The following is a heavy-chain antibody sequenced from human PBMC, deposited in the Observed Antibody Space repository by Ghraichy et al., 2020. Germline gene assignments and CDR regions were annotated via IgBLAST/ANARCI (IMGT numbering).Heavy chain of an antibody. D-gene: IGHD2-2*01. J-gene: IGHJ5*02. V-gene: IGHV4-34*01. CDR2: INHSGST. CDR1: GGSFSGYY. Sequence: SQTLSLTCAVYGGSFSGYYWSWIRQPPGKGLEWIGEINHSGSTNYNPSLKSRVTISVDTSKNQFSLKLSSVTAADTAVYYCARGFLQDIVVVPAAIPNWFDPWGQGTLVTVSS. CDR3: ARGFLQDIVVVPAAIPNWFDP.